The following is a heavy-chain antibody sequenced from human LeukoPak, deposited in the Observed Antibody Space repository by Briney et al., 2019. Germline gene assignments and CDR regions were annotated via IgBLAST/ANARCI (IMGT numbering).Heavy chain of an antibody. D-gene: IGHD5-18*01. Sequence: GASVKVSCKASGYTFTSYGISWVRQAPGQGLEWMGWISAYNGITNYAQKLQGRVTMTTDTSTSTAYMELRSLRSDDTAVYYCARDGYSYGHGSVGNWFDPWGQGTLVTVSS. CDR3: ARDGYSYGHGSVGNWFDP. V-gene: IGHV1-18*01. J-gene: IGHJ5*02. CDR1: GYTFTSYG. CDR2: ISAYNGIT.